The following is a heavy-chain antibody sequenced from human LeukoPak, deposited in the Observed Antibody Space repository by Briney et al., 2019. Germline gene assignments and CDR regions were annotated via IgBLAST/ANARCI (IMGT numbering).Heavy chain of an antibody. CDR2: ISGSGGST. CDR1: GFTFSSYA. D-gene: IGHD3-22*01. J-gene: IGHJ4*02. Sequence: GASLRLSCAASGFTFSSYAMSRVRQAPGKGLEWVSAISGSGGSTYYADSVKGRFTISRDNSKNTLYLQMNSLRAEDTAVYYCAKDHYYDSSGSYYFDYWGQGTLVTVSS. V-gene: IGHV3-23*01. CDR3: AKDHYYDSSGSYYFDY.